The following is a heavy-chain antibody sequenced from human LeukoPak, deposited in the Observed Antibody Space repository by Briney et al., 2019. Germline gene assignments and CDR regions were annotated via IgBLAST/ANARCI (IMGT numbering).Heavy chain of an antibody. Sequence: PGGSLRLSCAASGFTFSSYAMHWVRQAPGKGLEWVAVISYDGSNKYYADSVKGRFTISRDNSKNTLYLQMNSLRAEDTAVYYCARGSGYSDYDYFDYWGQGTLVTVSS. CDR1: GFTFSSYA. J-gene: IGHJ4*02. CDR2: ISYDGSNK. V-gene: IGHV3-30-3*01. D-gene: IGHD5-12*01. CDR3: ARGSGYSDYDYFDY.